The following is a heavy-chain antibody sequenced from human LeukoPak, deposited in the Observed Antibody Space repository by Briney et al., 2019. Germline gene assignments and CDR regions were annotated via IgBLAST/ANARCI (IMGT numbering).Heavy chain of an antibody. V-gene: IGHV1-2*02. CDR2: INPNSGDT. Sequence: ASVKVSCKASGYTFTNHPMHWVRQAPGQGLEWMGWINPNSGDTNYVQKFQGRVTMTRDPSISTAYMELSGLRADDTAVYYCARERYTAYGNFDYWDQGTQVTVSS. J-gene: IGHJ4*02. CDR3: ARERYTAYGNFDY. D-gene: IGHD5-12*01. CDR1: GYTFTNHP.